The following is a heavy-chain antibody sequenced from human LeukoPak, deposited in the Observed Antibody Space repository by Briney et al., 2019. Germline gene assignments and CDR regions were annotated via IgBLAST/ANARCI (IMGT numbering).Heavy chain of an antibody. D-gene: IGHD5-18*01. J-gene: IGHJ6*02. Sequence: GGSLRLSCAASGFTFSSYAMHWVRQAPGKGLEWVAVISYDGSNKYYADSVKGRFTISRDNSKNTLYLQMNSLRAEDTAVYYCAKDLTSGYSYGYEWSYYYYYYGMDVWGQGTTVTVSS. CDR2: ISYDGSNK. CDR3: AKDLTSGYSYGYEWSYYYYYYGMDV. CDR1: GFTFSSYA. V-gene: IGHV3-30-3*01.